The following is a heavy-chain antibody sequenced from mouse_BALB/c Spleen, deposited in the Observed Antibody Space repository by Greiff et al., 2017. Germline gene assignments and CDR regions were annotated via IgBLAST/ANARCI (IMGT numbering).Heavy chain of an antibody. J-gene: IGHJ2*01. CDR2: IYPGDGDT. D-gene: IGHD1-1*01. V-gene: IGHV1-80*01. Sequence: VQLQQSGAELVRPGSSVKISCKASGYAFSSYWMNWVKQRPGQGLEWIGQIYPGDGDTNYNGKFKGKAILTADKSSSTAYMQLSSLTSEDSAVYFCARQGTTLFDYWGQGTTLTVSS. CDR3: ARQGTTLFDY. CDR1: GYAFSSYW.